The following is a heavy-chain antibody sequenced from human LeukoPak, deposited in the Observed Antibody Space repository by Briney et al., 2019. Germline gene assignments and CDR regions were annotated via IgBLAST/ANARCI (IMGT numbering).Heavy chain of an antibody. J-gene: IGHJ4*02. D-gene: IGHD3-22*01. Sequence: PGGSLRLSCAASGFTFSSYGMSWVRQAPGKGLEWVSAISGSGGSTYYADSVKGRFTISRDNSKNTLYLQMNSLRAEDTAVYYCAKDSGNYYDTFPGDYWGQGTLVTVSS. CDR2: ISGSGGST. CDR3: AKDSGNYYDTFPGDY. CDR1: GFTFSSYG. V-gene: IGHV3-23*01.